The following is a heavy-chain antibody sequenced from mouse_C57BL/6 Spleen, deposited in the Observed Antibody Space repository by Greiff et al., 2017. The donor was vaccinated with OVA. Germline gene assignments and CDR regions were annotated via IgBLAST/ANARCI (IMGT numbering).Heavy chain of an antibody. CDR1: GFSLSTSGMG. CDR3: ARRGAQLGRNYYAMDY. V-gene: IGHV8-12*01. J-gene: IGHJ4*01. CDR2: IYWDDDK. D-gene: IGHD4-1*02. Sequence: ESGPGILQSSQTLSLTCSFSGFSLSTSGMGVSWIRQPSGKGLEWLAHIYWDDDKRYNPSLKSRLTISKDTSRNQVFLKITSVDTADTATYYCARRGAQLGRNYYAMDYWGQGTSVTVSS.